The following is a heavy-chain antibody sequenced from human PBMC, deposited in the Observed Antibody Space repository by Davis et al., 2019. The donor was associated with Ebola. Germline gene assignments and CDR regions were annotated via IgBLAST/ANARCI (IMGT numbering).Heavy chain of an antibody. D-gene: IGHD1-1*01. CDR3: ARDVGVPGIDC. V-gene: IGHV3-74*01. CDR1: GFTLSSYW. Sequence: GESLKISCAASGFTLSSYWMHWVRQAPGKGLVWVSRINSDGSNTNYADSVKGRYTISRDNAKNSLYLQMNNLRAEDTAVYYCARDVGVPGIDCWGQGTLVTVSS. CDR2: INSDGSNT. J-gene: IGHJ4*02.